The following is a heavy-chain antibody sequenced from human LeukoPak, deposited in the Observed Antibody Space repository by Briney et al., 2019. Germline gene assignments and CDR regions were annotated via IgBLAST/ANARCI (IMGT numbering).Heavy chain of an antibody. D-gene: IGHD2-2*01. Sequence: PSETLSLTCTVSGGSIDSYYWSWIRQPPGKGLEWIGYIYYTGSTEYHPSLKSRDTISLDTSKNQFSLKLTSVTAADTAVYYCARVYQSAEYYFDYWGQGNLVRVAS. CDR2: IYYTGST. CDR1: GGSIDSYY. V-gene: IGHV4-59*01. CDR3: ARVYQSAEYYFDY. J-gene: IGHJ4*02.